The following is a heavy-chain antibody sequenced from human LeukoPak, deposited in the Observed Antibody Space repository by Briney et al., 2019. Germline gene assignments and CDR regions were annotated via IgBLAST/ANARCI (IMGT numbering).Heavy chain of an antibody. CDR2: ISYDGSNK. D-gene: IGHD6-13*01. CDR3: AKAAPQAAGARTWFDP. J-gene: IGHJ5*02. Sequence: GGSLRLSCAASGFTFSSYAMHWVRQAPGKGLEWVAVISYDGSNKYYADSVKGRFTISRDNSKNTLYLQMNSLRAEDTAVYYCAKAAPQAAGARTWFDPWGQGTLVTVSS. CDR1: GFTFSSYA. V-gene: IGHV3-30-3*01.